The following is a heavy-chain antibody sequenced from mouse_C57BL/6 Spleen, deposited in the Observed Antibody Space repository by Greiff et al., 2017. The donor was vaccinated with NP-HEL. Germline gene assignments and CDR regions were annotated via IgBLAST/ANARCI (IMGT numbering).Heavy chain of an antibody. CDR3: AREPITTVVAVYYFDY. V-gene: IGHV1-82*01. Sequence: VQLQESGPELVKPGASVKISCKASGYAFSSSWMNWVKQRPGKGLEWIGRIYPGDGDTNYNGKFKGKATLTADKSSNTAYMQLSSLTSEDSAVYFGAREPITTVVAVYYFDYWGQGTTLTVSS. CDR1: GYAFSSSW. D-gene: IGHD1-1*01. J-gene: IGHJ2*01. CDR2: IYPGDGDT.